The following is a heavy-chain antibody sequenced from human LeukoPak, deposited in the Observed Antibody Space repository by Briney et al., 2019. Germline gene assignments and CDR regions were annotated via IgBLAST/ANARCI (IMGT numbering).Heavy chain of an antibody. Sequence: PGGSLRLSCAASGFTFSSYGMHWVRQAPGKGLEWVAVISYDGSNKYYADSVKGRFTISRDNSKNSLYLQMNSLTVEDTAVYYCVRERYHGSGAPKYDYWGQGTLVTVSS. CDR3: VRERYHGSGAPKYDY. V-gene: IGHV3-30*03. CDR2: ISYDGSNK. D-gene: IGHD3-10*01. CDR1: GFTFSSYG. J-gene: IGHJ4*02.